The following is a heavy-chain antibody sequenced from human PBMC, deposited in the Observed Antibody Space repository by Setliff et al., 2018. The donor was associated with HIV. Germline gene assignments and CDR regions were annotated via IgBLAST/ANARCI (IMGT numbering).Heavy chain of an antibody. Sequence: SETLSLTCDVYGGSFSGYYWSWIRQPPGKGLEWIGEIDHRGSTNYNPSLKSRVTISVDTSKNQISLKLSSVTAADTAVYYCARGGGYYKLDYWGRGTLVTVSS. CDR1: GGSFSGYY. CDR3: ARGGGYYKLDY. V-gene: IGHV4-34*01. CDR2: IDHRGST. D-gene: IGHD3-10*01. J-gene: IGHJ4*02.